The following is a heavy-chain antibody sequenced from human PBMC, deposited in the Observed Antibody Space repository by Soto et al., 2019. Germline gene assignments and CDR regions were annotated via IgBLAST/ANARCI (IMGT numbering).Heavy chain of an antibody. CDR1: GFTFGSYP. CDR2: ISSGSIYI. D-gene: IGHD3-9*01. V-gene: IGHV3-21*01. Sequence: GGSLRLSCAASGFTFGSYPMIWVRQAPGKGLEWVSSISSGSIYIYYADSVKGRFTISRDNAKNSLDLQMSSLRAEDTAVYYCAKGWEEGTGYFRYYDFWGQGTPVTVSS. J-gene: IGHJ4*02. CDR3: AKGWEEGTGYFRYYDF.